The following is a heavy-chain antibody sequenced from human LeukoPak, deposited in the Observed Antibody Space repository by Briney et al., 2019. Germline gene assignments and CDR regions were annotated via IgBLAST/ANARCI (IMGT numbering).Heavy chain of an antibody. CDR3: ARGYRAPQTFYSYHFFDY. CDR2: INHFGST. J-gene: IGHJ4*02. V-gene: IGHV4-34*01. D-gene: IGHD5-18*01. CDR1: GGSFSGYY. Sequence: PSETLSLTCAGYGGSFSGYYWNWIRQPPGKGLEWIGEINHFGSTNYNPSLKSRVTISGDTSKNQFSLKVNSVTAADTAVYYCARGYRAPQTFYSYHFFDYWGQGTLVTVSS.